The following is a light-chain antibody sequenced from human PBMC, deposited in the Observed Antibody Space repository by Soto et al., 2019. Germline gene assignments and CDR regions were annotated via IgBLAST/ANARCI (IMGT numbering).Light chain of an antibody. CDR1: QGIRNF. CDR2: AAS. CDR3: QKYSSVPV. Sequence: DIPMTQSPTSLSASVGDRVTITCRASQGIRNFVAWYQQKPGKAPKLLIYAASTLQSGVPSRFSGSGSGTDFTLTINSLQPEDVATYSCQKYSSVPVFGPGTKVEIK. V-gene: IGKV1-27*01. J-gene: IGKJ3*01.